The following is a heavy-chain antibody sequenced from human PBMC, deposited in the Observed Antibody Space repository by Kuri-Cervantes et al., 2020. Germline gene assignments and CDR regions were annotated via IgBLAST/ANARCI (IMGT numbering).Heavy chain of an antibody. CDR3: ARGGIVATINY. CDR2: IYNSGST. V-gene: IGHV4-59*12. Sequence: GSLRLSCTVSGGSIWSWIRQPPGKGLEWIGYIYNSGSTNYNPSLKSRVTISVDTSKNQFSLKLSSVTAADTAVYYCARGGIVATINYWGQGTLVTVSS. D-gene: IGHD5-12*01. CDR1: GGSI. J-gene: IGHJ4*02.